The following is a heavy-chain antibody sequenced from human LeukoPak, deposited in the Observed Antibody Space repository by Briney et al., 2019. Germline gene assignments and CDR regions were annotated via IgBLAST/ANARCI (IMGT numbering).Heavy chain of an antibody. V-gene: IGHV3-33*01. D-gene: IGHD1-26*01. CDR1: GFTFSSNG. J-gene: IGHJ5*02. CDR2: IWYDGGNK. CDR3: ARDRGSYRNFDWFDP. Sequence: GGSLRLSCAASGFTFSSNGMHWVRQAPGKVLNWIGVIWYDGGNKYYADSVKGRFTISRDNSKNTLDLQMNSLRAEDTAVYYCARDRGSYRNFDWFDPWGQGTLVTVSS.